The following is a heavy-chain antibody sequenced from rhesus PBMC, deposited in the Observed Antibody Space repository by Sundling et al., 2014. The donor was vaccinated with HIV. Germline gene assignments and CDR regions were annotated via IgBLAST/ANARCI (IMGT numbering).Heavy chain of an antibody. Sequence: QVQLQESGPGLVKPSETLTLTCAVSGASIRSNYWSWIRQAPGKGLEWIGRVYGGGGSADYNSSLKSRVTISIDTSKNQFSLKLTSVTAADTAVYYCARGIAYNYSPYFDYWGQGVLVTLSS. V-gene: IGHV4S2*01. CDR1: GASIRSNY. J-gene: IGHJ4*01. CDR2: VYGGGGSA. CDR3: ARGIAYNYSPYFDY. D-gene: IGHD5-12*01.